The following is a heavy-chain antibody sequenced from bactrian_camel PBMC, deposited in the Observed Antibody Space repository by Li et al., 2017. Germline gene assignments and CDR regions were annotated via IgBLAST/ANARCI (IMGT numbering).Heavy chain of an antibody. D-gene: IGHD3*01. CDR1: GFTFDGSD. Sequence: VQLVESGGASVQAGGSLRLSCTASGFTFDGSDIGWYRQAPGDECELVSTLESDRSPYYVDDVKGRFTISLDNAKNTLYLQMNSLDPEDTAMYYCAGSGYRSFRLLVGGLVGLEYGMDYWGNGTQVTVS. CDR2: LESDRSP. J-gene: IGHJ7*01. V-gene: IGHV3S55*01.